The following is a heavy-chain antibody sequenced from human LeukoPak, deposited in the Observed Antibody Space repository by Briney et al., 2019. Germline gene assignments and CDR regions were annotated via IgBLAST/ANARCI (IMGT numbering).Heavy chain of an antibody. J-gene: IGHJ6*03. V-gene: IGHV1-46*01. CDR3: ARRGPYSYGYNDYYYYMDV. CDR2: ISPSGGST. Sequence: GASVKVSCKASGYTFTSYYMHWVRQAPGQGLEWMGIISPSGGSTSYAQKFQGRVTLTRDMSTSTVYMELSSLRSEDTAVYYCARRGPYSYGYNDYYYYMDVWGKGTTVTVSS. CDR1: GYTFTSYY. D-gene: IGHD5-18*01.